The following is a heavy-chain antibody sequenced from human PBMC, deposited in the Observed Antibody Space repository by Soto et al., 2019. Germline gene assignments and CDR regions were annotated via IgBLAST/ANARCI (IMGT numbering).Heavy chain of an antibody. CDR1: GNNFASYW. V-gene: IGHV5-51*01. Sequence: PGESLKISCKGSGNNFASYWIAWVRQMPGKGLEWMGIIYPGDSDTRYSPSFQGQVTISVDKSISTAYLQWSSLKASDTAMYYCARRPDTPMFTWGQGTLVTVSS. CDR3: ARRPDTPMFT. CDR2: IYPGDSDT. J-gene: IGHJ5*02. D-gene: IGHD5-18*01.